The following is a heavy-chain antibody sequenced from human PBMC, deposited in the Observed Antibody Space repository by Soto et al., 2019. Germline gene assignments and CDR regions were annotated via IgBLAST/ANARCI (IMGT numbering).Heavy chain of an antibody. J-gene: IGHJ4*02. CDR1: GGSFSGYY. V-gene: IGHV4-34*01. CDR3: ASGIEYCSSINCYTARRLRFDS. Sequence: SETLSLTCAVYGGSFSGYYWTWIRQSPEKGLEWIGEVNHSGTTYYNPSLKTRVTISVHTPKNQLSLKMSSVTAAGTAVYECASGIEYCSSINCYTARRLRFDSWGQGTLVTVSS. CDR2: VNHSGTT. D-gene: IGHD2-2*02.